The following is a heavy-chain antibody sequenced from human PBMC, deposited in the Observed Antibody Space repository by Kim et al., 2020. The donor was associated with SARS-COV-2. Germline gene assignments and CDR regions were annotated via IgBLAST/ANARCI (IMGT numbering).Heavy chain of an antibody. V-gene: IGHV4-59*08. Sequence: SETLSLTCTASGGSISSYYWSWIRQPPGKGLEWIGYIYYSGSTNYNPSLKSRVTISVDTSKNQFSLKLSSVTAADTAVYYCARRLSPNYYDSSGYYRRLYYYCGMDVWGRETTVTVSS. CDR3: ARRLSPNYYDSSGYYRRLYYYCGMDV. D-gene: IGHD3-22*01. CDR1: GGSISSYY. J-gene: IGHJ6*02. CDR2: IYYSGST.